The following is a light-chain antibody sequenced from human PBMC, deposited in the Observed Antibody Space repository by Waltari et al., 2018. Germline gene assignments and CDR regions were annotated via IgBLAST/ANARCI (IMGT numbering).Light chain of an antibody. V-gene: IGLV1-36*01. Sequence: QSVLTQPPSVSEAPRQRVAISCSGTTSNIRRNAANWYQQLPGKAPKLLIYFDELLSSGVSDRFSGSKSGTSASLAISGLQSEDEADYYCAAWDDSLKGVVFGGGTKLTVL. J-gene: IGLJ2*01. CDR2: FDE. CDR3: AAWDDSLKGVV. CDR1: TSNIRRNA.